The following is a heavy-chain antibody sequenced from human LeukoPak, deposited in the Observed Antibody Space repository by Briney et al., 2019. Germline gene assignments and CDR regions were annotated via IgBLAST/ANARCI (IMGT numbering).Heavy chain of an antibody. V-gene: IGHV1-2*02. CDR3: ARLLFNSGYDS. J-gene: IGHJ5*01. D-gene: IGHD4-23*01. CDR2: INPNSGET. CDR1: GYTFTGAY. Sequence: ASVKVSCKASGYTFTGAYMHWVRQAPGQGLEWVGWINPNSGETKFAPKFQGRVTMTRDTSLSTAFMDLGGLRSDDTAVYYCARLLFNSGYDSWGQGSLVTVSS.